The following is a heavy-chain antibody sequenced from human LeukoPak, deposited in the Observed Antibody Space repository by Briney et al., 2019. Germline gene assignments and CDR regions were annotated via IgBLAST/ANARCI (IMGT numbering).Heavy chain of an antibody. J-gene: IGHJ4*02. CDR3: VRDAS. V-gene: IGHV3-66*01. CDR1: GVTVSSNH. Sequence: GGSLRLSCAVSGVTVSSNHMSWVRQAPGKGLEWVSAIYSGGGTYYADPVKGRFTLSRDISKNTLYPQMNSLRAEDTAVYYCVRDASWGQGTLVTVSS. CDR2: IYSGGGT.